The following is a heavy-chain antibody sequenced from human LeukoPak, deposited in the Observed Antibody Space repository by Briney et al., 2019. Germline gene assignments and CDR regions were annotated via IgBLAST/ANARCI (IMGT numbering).Heavy chain of an antibody. V-gene: IGHV1-24*01. D-gene: IGHD3-22*01. J-gene: IGHJ4*02. CDR3: ATGEGYYGSSGIFIFDY. Sequence: ASVTVSCKVSGYTLTELSMHWVRQAPGKGLEWMGGFDPEDGETIYAQKFQGRVTMTEDTSTDTAYMELSSLRSEDTAVYYCATGEGYYGSSGIFIFDYWGQGTLVTVSS. CDR1: GYTLTELS. CDR2: FDPEDGET.